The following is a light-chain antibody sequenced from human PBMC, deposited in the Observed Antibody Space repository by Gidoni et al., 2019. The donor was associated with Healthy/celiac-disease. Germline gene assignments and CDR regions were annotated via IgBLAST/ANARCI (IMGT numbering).Light chain of an antibody. Sequence: SYVLTQPPSVSVAPGQTARITCGGNNIGSKSVHWYQQKPGQAPVLVVYDDSDRPSGIPERFSGSNSGKMATLTISRVEAGDEADYYCQVWDTSSDHPGVFGGGTKLTVL. CDR3: QVWDTSSDHPGV. CDR1: NIGSKS. CDR2: DDS. J-gene: IGLJ2*01. V-gene: IGLV3-21*02.